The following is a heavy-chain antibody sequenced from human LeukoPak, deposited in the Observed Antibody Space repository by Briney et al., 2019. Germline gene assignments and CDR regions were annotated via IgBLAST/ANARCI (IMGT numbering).Heavy chain of an antibody. D-gene: IGHD1-26*01. CDR2: IYSGGST. CDR3: ARDSGPDAFDI. CDR1: GFTASSNY. J-gene: IGHJ3*02. Sequence: GGSLRLSCAASGFTASSNYMSWVRQAPGKGLEWVSVIYSGGSTYYADSVKGRFTISRDNSKNTLYLQMNSLRAEDTAVYYCARDSGPDAFDIWGQGTMVAVSS. V-gene: IGHV3-66*02.